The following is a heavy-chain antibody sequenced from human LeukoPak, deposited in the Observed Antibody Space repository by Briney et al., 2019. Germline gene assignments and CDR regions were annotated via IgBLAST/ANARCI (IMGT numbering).Heavy chain of an antibody. CDR1: GFTFSTYG. D-gene: IGHD3-10*01. CDR2: IGRTGVDS. V-gene: IGHV3-23*01. Sequence: GSLRLSCVGSGFTFSTYGMHWVRQAPGKGLEWVSGIGRTGVDSYYADSVKGRFTISRDNSRNPLYLQMNSLRADDTALYYCARRGYFDFWGQGTLVAVSS. CDR3: ARRGYFDF. J-gene: IGHJ4*02.